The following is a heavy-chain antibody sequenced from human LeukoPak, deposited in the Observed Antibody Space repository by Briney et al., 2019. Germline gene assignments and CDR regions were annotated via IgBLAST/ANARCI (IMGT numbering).Heavy chain of an antibody. J-gene: IGHJ4*02. CDR1: GFTFSDYY. D-gene: IGHD2-21*01. CDR2: ISSSSSYT. CDR3: ARDGGGAHIVRWFDY. Sequence: GGSLRLSCAASGFTFSDYYMSWIRQAPGKGLEWVSYISSSSSYTNCADSVKGRFTISRDNAKNSLYLQMNGLRAEDTAVYYCARDGGGAHIVRWFDYWGQGTLVTVSS. V-gene: IGHV3-11*05.